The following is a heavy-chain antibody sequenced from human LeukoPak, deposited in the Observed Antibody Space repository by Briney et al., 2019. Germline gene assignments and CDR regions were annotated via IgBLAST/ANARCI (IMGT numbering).Heavy chain of an antibody. J-gene: IGHJ4*02. CDR3: ARVLLGDYDSSGYGYYFDY. CDR2: IYHSGST. CDR1: GYSISSGYY. D-gene: IGHD3-22*01. Sequence: PSETLSLTCTVSGYSISSGYYWGWIRQPPGKGLEWIGSIYHSGSTYYNPSLKSRVTISVDTSKNQFSLKLSSVTAADTAVYYCARVLLGDYDSSGYGYYFDYWGQGTLVTVSS. V-gene: IGHV4-38-2*02.